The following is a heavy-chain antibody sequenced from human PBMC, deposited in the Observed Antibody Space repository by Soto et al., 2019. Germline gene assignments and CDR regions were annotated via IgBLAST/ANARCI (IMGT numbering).Heavy chain of an antibody. D-gene: IGHD1-26*01. V-gene: IGHV3-74*01. CDR2: ITSDGSGT. CDR3: ARDRGATIRFEP. CDR1: GFTFSSIW. Sequence: GGSLRLSCAASGFTFSSIWMNSVRQAPGEGPVWVSHITSDGSGTNYADSVKGRFTISRDNAKNSLYLQMNSLRAEDTAVYYWARDRGATIRFEPWGQGTLVTVS. J-gene: IGHJ5*02.